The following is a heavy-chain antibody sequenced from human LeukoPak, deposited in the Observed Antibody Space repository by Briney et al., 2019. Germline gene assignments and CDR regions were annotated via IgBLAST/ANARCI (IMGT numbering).Heavy chain of an antibody. CDR3: TTRYRDDYNDGQIDY. D-gene: IGHD5-24*01. V-gene: IGHV3-15*01. Sequence: GGSLRLSCAASGFTFSNAWMSWVRQAPGKGLEWVGRIKSKTDGGTTDYAAPVKGRFTISRDDSKNTLYLQMNSLKTEDTAVYYCTTRYRDDYNDGQIDYWGQGTLVTVSS. CDR1: GFTFSNAW. J-gene: IGHJ4*02. CDR2: IKSKTDGGTT.